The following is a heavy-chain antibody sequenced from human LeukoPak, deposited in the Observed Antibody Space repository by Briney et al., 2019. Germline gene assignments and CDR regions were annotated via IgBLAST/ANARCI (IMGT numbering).Heavy chain of an antibody. CDR1: GFTFSDYY. Sequence: GGSLRLSCAASGFTFSDYYMSWIRQAPGKGLEWVSDISSSGSTIYYADSVKGRFTISRDNANNSLYLQMNSLRAADTAVYYCAKEGDIVVVVAATVYFDYWGQGTLVTVSS. V-gene: IGHV3-11*04. D-gene: IGHD2-15*01. CDR2: ISSSGSTI. J-gene: IGHJ4*02. CDR3: AKEGDIVVVVAATVYFDY.